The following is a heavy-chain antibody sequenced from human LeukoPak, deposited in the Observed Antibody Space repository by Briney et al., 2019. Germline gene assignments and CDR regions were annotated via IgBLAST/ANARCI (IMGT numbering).Heavy chain of an antibody. CDR1: GGSISSYY. CDR2: IYYSGST. D-gene: IGHD2-15*01. CDR3: AGFFLSPNGGSWSAFNI. J-gene: IGHJ3*02. Sequence: PSETLSLTCTVSGGSISSYYWSWIRQPPGKGLEWIGYIYYSGSTNYNPSLKSRVTISVDTSKNQFSLKLSSVTAADTAVYYWAGFFLSPNGGSWSAFNIGGKGTMVTVSS. V-gene: IGHV4-59*01.